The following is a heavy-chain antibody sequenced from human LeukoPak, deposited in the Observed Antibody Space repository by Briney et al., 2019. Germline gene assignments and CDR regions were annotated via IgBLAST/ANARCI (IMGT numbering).Heavy chain of an antibody. Sequence: SETLSLTCAVYGGSFSGYYWSWIRQPPGKGLEWIGELTQSGSTNYNPSLKSRVTISVDTSKNQFSLKLTSVTAADTAVYYCARSGSNYVSGNYYSYWGQGTLVTVSS. J-gene: IGHJ4*02. CDR2: LTQSGST. V-gene: IGHV4-34*01. CDR1: GGSFSGYY. CDR3: ARSGSNYVSGNYYSY. D-gene: IGHD3-10*01.